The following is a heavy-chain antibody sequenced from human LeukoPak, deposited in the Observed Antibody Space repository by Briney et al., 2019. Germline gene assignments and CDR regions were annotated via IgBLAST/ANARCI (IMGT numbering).Heavy chain of an antibody. J-gene: IGHJ4*02. Sequence: GGSLRLSCAASGFTFSSYSMNWVRQAPGKGLEWVSSISSSSSYIYYADSVKGRFTISRDNAKNSLYLQMNSLRAEDTAVYYCARDRIVVVPAVDYWGQGTLVTVSS. V-gene: IGHV3-21*01. D-gene: IGHD2-2*01. CDR3: ARDRIVVVPAVDY. CDR1: GFTFSSYS. CDR2: ISSSSSYI.